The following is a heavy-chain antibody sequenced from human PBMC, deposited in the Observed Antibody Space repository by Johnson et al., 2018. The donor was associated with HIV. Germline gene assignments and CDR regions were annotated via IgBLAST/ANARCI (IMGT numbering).Heavy chain of an antibody. CDR3: AKDPVGATWAFDI. J-gene: IGHJ3*02. CDR1: GFTFSSYA. D-gene: IGHD1-26*01. CDR2: MWYDGSNK. V-gene: IGHV3-30*02. Sequence: QVQLVESGGGVVQPGGSLRLSCAASGFTFSSYAMHWVRQAPGKGLEWVAVMWYDGSNKYYADSVKGRFTISRDNSKNTLYLQMNSLRAEDTAVYYCAKDPVGATWAFDIWGQGTMVTVSS.